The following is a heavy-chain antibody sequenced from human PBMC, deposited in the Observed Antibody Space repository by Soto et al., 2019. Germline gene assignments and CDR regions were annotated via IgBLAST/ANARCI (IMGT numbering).Heavy chain of an antibody. D-gene: IGHD2-2*01. CDR2: IYPGDSNT. J-gene: IGHJ5*02. V-gene: IGHV5-51*01. Sequence: GESLKISCKGSGYSFTNYWIGWVRQMPGKGLEWMGIIYPGDSNTRYSPSFQGQVTISADKSISTAYLQWSSLKASDTAMYYCARLSVPAADNWFDPWGQGTLVTVSS. CDR1: GYSFTNYW. CDR3: ARLSVPAADNWFDP.